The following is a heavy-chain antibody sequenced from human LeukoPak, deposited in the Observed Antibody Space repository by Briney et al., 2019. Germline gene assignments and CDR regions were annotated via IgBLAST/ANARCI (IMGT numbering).Heavy chain of an antibody. J-gene: IGHJ4*02. CDR3: AKPRGWYPAPFDY. CDR1: GFTFSNYG. D-gene: IGHD6-13*01. Sequence: PGGSLRLSCAASGFTFSNYGMYLVRQAPGKGLEWVAYMRYDASNKNYADSVRGRFTISRDNSKNTLYLQMNGLIPEDTAVYYCAKPRGWYPAPFDYWGQGTLVTVSS. V-gene: IGHV3-30*02. CDR2: MRYDASNK.